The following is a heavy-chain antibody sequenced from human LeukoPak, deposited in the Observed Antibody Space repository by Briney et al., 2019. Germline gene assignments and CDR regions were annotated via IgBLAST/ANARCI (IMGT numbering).Heavy chain of an antibody. CDR3: ASYPRYSSSPPFDY. J-gene: IGHJ4*02. CDR1: GYTFTGQD. CDR2: INPHTGDT. V-gene: IGHV1-2*02. Sequence: GASVKVSCKASGYTFTGQDMHWVRQAPGQGLEWMGWINPHTGDTNYAQKFQGRVTMTRDTTISTAYMELSRLTSDDTAVYYCASYPRYSSSPPFDYWGQGTLVTVSS. D-gene: IGHD6-19*01.